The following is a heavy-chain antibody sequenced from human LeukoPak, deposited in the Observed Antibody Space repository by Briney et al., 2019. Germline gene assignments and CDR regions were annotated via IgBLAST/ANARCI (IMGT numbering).Heavy chain of an antibody. V-gene: IGHV3-15*07. D-gene: IGHD3-22*01. CDR1: GFTFSDAW. Sequence: SGRSLRLSCATSGFTFSDAWMNWVRQAPGKGLEWVGRIRRNSDGGTIDYAAPVKGRFALSRDDSKNTLYLHMSSLQTEDTAVYYCATDFYDTTWGQGTLVTVSS. CDR3: ATDFYDTT. J-gene: IGHJ5*02. CDR2: IRRNSDGGTI.